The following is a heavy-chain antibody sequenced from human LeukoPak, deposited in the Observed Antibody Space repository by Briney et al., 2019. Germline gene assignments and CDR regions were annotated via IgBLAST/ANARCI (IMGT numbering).Heavy chain of an antibody. V-gene: IGHV4-38-2*02. Sequence: SETLSLTCTVSGYSISSGYYWGWIRQPPGKGLEWIGSIYHSGSTYYNPSLKSRVTISVDTSKNQFSLKLSSVTAADTAVYYCATGRRGGAFDIWGQGKLVTVSS. CDR1: GYSISSGYY. J-gene: IGHJ3*02. CDR2: IYHSGST. CDR3: ATGRRGGAFDI. D-gene: IGHD3-10*01.